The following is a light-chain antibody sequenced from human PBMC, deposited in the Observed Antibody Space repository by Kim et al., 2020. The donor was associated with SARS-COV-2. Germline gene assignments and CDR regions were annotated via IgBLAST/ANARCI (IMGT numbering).Light chain of an antibody. J-gene: IGLJ3*02. CDR3: AAWDDSLNGPV. V-gene: IGLV1-44*01. CDR2: SNT. Sequence: ELTQPPSASGTPGQRVTISCSGSSSNIGDNTVNWYQQLPGTAPKLLIYSNTQRPSRVPDRFSGSKSGTSASLAISGLQSEDEAAYHCAAWDDSLNGPVFGGGTKLTVL. CDR1: SSNIGDNT.